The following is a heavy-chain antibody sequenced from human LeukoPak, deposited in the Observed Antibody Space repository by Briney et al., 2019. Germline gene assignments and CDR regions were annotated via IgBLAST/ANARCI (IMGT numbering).Heavy chain of an antibody. CDR2: IYHGGTT. Sequence: SETLSLTCAVSGGSISSNNWWNWVRQPPGKGLEWIGEIYHGGTTNYNPSLKSRVTMSADKSKNQFSLRLNSVTAADTAVYFCVRDIGSSERADWGQGTLVTVSS. V-gene: IGHV4-4*02. J-gene: IGHJ4*02. CDR1: GGSISSNNW. CDR3: VRDIGSSERAD. D-gene: IGHD3-10*01.